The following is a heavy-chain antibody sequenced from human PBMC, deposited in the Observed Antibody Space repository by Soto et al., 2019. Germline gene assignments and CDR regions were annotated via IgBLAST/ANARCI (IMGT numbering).Heavy chain of an antibody. CDR2: ISDSGSLT. J-gene: IGHJ4*02. D-gene: IGHD1-26*01. CDR1: GFTFSAYY. CDR3: ARALVLGVGALSQ. V-gene: IGHV3-11*01. Sequence: QVQLVESGGGLVKPEGSLRLSCAASGFTFSAYYMSWIRQAPGKGLEWVSYISDSGSLTHYGDSVNGRFTISRDNAKASLYLQMDSLRAEDTDIYYCARALVLGVGALSQWGQGTLVTVSS.